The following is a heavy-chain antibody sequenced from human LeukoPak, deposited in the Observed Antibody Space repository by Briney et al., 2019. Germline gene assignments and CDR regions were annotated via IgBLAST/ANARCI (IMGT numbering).Heavy chain of an antibody. CDR1: GFTFSSYA. J-gene: IGHJ4*02. D-gene: IGHD1-26*01. V-gene: IGHV3-30-3*01. CDR2: ISYDGSNK. CDR3: ARQKVGAVDRLDY. Sequence: GGSLRLSCAASGFTFSSYAMHWVRQAPGKGLEWVAVISYDGSNKYYADSVKGRFTISRDNSKNTLYLQMNSLRAEDTAVYYCARQKVGAVDRLDYWGQGTLVTVSS.